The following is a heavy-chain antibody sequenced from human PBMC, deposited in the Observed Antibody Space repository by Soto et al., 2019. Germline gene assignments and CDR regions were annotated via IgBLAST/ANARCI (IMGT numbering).Heavy chain of an antibody. CDR3: ARVTSGWYDYDY. CDR1: GGTFSSYT. J-gene: IGHJ4*02. D-gene: IGHD6-19*01. V-gene: IGHV1-69*02. CDR2: IIPILGIA. Sequence: SVKVSCKASGGTFSSYTISWVRQAPGQGLEWMGRIIPILGIANYAQKFQGRVTITADKSTSTAYMELSSLRSEDTAVYYCARVTSGWYDYDYWGQGTLVTVSS.